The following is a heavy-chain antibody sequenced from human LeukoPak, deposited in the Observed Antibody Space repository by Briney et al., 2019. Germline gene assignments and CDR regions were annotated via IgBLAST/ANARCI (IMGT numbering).Heavy chain of an antibody. V-gene: IGHV3-73*01. D-gene: IGHD6-19*01. J-gene: IGHJ4*02. CDR2: IRSKANSYAT. CDR3: TSLYSSGRLRDFDY. Sequence: GGSLRLSCAASGFTFSGSAMHWVRQASGKGLEWVGRIRSKANSYATAYAASVKGRFTISRDDSKNTAYLQMNSLKTEDTAVYYCTSLYSSGRLRDFDYWGQGTLVTVSS. CDR1: GFTFSGSA.